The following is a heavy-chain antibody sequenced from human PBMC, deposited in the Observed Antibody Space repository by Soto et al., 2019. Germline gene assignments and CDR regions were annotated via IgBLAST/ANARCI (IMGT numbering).Heavy chain of an antibody. V-gene: IGHV3-23*01. D-gene: IGHD3-22*01. CDR1: GFTFSSYA. CDR2: ISGSGGST. Sequence: EVQLLESGGGLVQPGGSLRLSCAASGFTFSSYAMSWVRQAPGKGLEWVSAISGSGGSTYYADSVKGRFTISRDNSKNTLYLQMNSLRAEDTVVYYCAKPFTMLVVVNYDAFDIWGQGKMVTVSS. J-gene: IGHJ3*02. CDR3: AKPFTMLVVVNYDAFDI.